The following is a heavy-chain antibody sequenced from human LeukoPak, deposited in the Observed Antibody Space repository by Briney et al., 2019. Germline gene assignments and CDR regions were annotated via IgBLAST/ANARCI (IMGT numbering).Heavy chain of an antibody. V-gene: IGHV3-7*01. D-gene: IGHD5-24*01. CDR1: GGSISSSSYY. Sequence: ETLSLTCTVSGGSISSSSYYWGWIRQPPGKGLEWVANIKEDGSEIYYVDVVKGRFTISRDNANNSLYLQMNSLGAEDTAVYYCARDLTPLIQLWPRSVDYNYGMDVWGQGTTVTVSS. CDR2: IKEDGSEI. J-gene: IGHJ6*02. CDR3: ARDLTPLIQLWPRSVDYNYGMDV.